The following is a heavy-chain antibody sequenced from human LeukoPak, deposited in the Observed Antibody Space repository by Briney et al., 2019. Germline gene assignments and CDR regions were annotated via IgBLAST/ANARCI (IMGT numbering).Heavy chain of an antibody. D-gene: IGHD5-24*01. V-gene: IGHV4-31*03. J-gene: IGHJ5*02. CDR1: GGSISNDDYY. CDR2: IYYSGST. CDR3: ARRHGYNECFDP. Sequence: SETLSLTCIVSGGSISNDDYYWSWIRQHPGKGLEWIGYIYYSGSTYYNPSLKSRVTISVDTSQNQFSLKLSSVTAADTAVYYCARRHGYNECFDPWGQGTLVTVSS.